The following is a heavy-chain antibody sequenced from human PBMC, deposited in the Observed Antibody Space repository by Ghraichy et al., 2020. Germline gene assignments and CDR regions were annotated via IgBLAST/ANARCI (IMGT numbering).Heavy chain of an antibody. CDR3: ARNTAGSGPYPDDFDY. V-gene: IGHV4-34*01. D-gene: IGHD3-10*01. CDR1: GGSFTDHN. Sequence: SETLSLTCAVYGGSFTDHNWSWIRQPPGKGLEWIGEIHHSGNSNTNPSVKSRVTMSVDASKNQFSLRLTSVTAADAAVYYCARNTAGSGPYPDDFDYWGQGILVTVSS. CDR2: IHHSGNS. J-gene: IGHJ4*02.